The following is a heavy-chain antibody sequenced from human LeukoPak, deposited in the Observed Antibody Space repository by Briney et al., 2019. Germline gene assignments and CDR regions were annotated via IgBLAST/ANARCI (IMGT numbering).Heavy chain of an antibody. Sequence: SQTLSLTCAVSGGSISSGGYSWSWIRQPPGKGLEWIGYIYHSGSTYYNPSLKSRVTISVDRSRNQFSLKLSSVTAADTAVYYCARGAMDRRGGWFDPWGQGTLVTVSS. J-gene: IGHJ5*02. V-gene: IGHV4-30-2*01. CDR1: GGSISSGGYS. D-gene: IGHD2-2*01. CDR3: ARGAMDRRGGWFDP. CDR2: IYHSGST.